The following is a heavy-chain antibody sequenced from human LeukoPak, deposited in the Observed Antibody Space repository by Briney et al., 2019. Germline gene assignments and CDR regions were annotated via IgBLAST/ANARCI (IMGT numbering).Heavy chain of an antibody. CDR1: GFIFSDYY. CDR3: ARAPRYYFASGDY. J-gene: IGHJ4*02. Sequence: GGSLRLSCAASGFIFSDYYMSWIRQAPGKGLEWVSYISSSSSYTNYADSVKGRFTISRDNAKNSLYLQMNSLRAEDTAVYYCARAPRYYFASGDYWGQGTLVTVSS. CDR2: ISSSSSYT. V-gene: IGHV3-11*06. D-gene: IGHD3-10*01.